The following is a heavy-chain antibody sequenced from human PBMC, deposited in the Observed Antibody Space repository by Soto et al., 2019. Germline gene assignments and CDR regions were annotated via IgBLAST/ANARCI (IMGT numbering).Heavy chain of an antibody. CDR2: IKSKTDGGTT. CDR3: TTDSPWYNWNPSVY. J-gene: IGHJ4*02. CDR1: GFTFSSAW. D-gene: IGHD1-1*01. Sequence: GGSLRLSCAASGFTFSSAWMNWVRQAPGKGLEWVGRIKSKTDGGTTDYAAPVKGRFTISRDDSKNTLYLQMNSLKTEDTAVYYCTTDSPWYNWNPSVYWGQGTLVTVSS. V-gene: IGHV3-15*07.